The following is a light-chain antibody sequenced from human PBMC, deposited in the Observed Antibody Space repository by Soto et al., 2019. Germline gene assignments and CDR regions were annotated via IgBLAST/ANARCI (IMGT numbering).Light chain of an antibody. Sequence: QPASVSGSPGQSITISCTGSSSDIGDYNYVSWYQQHPGKAPKLLIYEVDNRPSGVSDRFSGSKSGNTASLTISGLQAEDEADYYCSSYTSSNTLLFGGGTKLTVL. V-gene: IGLV2-14*01. CDR1: SSDIGDYNY. CDR2: EVD. J-gene: IGLJ3*02. CDR3: SSYTSSNTLL.